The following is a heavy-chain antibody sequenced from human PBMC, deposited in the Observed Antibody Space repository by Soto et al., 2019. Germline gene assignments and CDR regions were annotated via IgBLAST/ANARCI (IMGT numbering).Heavy chain of an antibody. CDR3: ARWGYCSGGSCYGLYMDV. D-gene: IGHD2-15*01. Sequence: SETLFLTCTVSGGSISSYYWSRIRQPPGKGLEWIGYIYYSGSTNYNPSLKSRVTISVDTSKNQFSLKLSSVTAADTAVYYCARWGYCSGGSCYGLYMDVWGKGTTVTVSS. CDR2: IYYSGST. V-gene: IGHV4-59*08. J-gene: IGHJ6*03. CDR1: GGSISSYY.